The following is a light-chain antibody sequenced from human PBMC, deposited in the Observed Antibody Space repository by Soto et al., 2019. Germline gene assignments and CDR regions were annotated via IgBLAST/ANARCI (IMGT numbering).Light chain of an antibody. CDR2: NTN. V-gene: IGLV8-61*01. Sequence: QTVVTQEPSFSVSPGRTVTLTCGLSSGSVSTSYYPSWYQQTPGQAPRKLIYNTNTRSSGVPDRFSGSILGNKAALTITGAQADDESDYYCVLYMGSGISVFGGGTKVTVL. CDR3: VLYMGSGISV. J-gene: IGLJ3*02. CDR1: SGSVSTSYY.